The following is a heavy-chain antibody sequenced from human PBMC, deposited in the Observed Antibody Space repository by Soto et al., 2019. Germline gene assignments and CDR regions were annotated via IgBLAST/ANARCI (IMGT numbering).Heavy chain of an antibody. D-gene: IGHD4-4*01. Sequence: QVQLVESGGGVVQPGRSLRLSCAASGFTFSSYAMHWVRQAPGKGLEWVAVISYDGSNKYYADSVKGRFTISRDNSKRTWDLHMSSQGADAANMYYGARRLWRDDYKCEYFDLWGRGTTVTVSS. CDR3: ARRLWRDDYKCEYFDL. CDR1: GFTFSSYA. CDR2: ISYDGSNK. J-gene: IGHJ2*01. V-gene: IGHV3-30-3*01.